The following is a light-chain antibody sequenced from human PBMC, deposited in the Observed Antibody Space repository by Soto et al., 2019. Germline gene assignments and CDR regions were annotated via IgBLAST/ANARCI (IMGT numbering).Light chain of an antibody. CDR2: GAS. Sequence: MTQSPATLSVSPGERATLSCRASQSVSSNLAWYQQKPGQAPRLLIYGASTRATGIPARFSGSGSGTEFTLTISSLQSEDFAVYYCQQYNNWPPSITFGQGTRLEIK. J-gene: IGKJ5*01. CDR3: QQYNNWPPSIT. V-gene: IGKV3-15*01. CDR1: QSVSSN.